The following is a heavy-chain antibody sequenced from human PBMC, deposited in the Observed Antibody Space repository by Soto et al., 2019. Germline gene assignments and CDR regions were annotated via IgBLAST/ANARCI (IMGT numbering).Heavy chain of an antibody. CDR2: ISGGGGTT. V-gene: IGHV3-23*01. D-gene: IGHD6-13*01. CDR1: GFTFSSYA. Sequence: EVQLLESGGGLVQPGGSLRLSCAASGFTFSSYAMIWVRQAPGKGLEWVSVISGGGGTTYYADSVKGRFTISRDNSKNTLYLQMSSLRAEDTAVYFCAKRPGYTSTWYYFDYWGQGTLVTVSS. J-gene: IGHJ4*02. CDR3: AKRPGYTSTWYYFDY.